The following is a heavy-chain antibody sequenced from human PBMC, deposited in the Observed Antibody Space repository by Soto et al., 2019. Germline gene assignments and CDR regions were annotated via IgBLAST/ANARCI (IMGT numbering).Heavy chain of an antibody. CDR3: AYLPCSGGSCYWFSYSGMDV. J-gene: IGHJ6*02. Sequence: QITLKESGPTLVKPTQTLTLTCTFSGFSLSTSGVGVAWIRQPPGKALEWLALIYWDDDKRYRPSLETRLTINKDTSKXRXVXAMTNMDSVDTATYYCAYLPCSGGSCYWFSYSGMDVWGQGTTVTVSS. CDR1: GFSLSTSGVG. V-gene: IGHV2-5*02. CDR2: IYWDDDK. D-gene: IGHD2-15*01.